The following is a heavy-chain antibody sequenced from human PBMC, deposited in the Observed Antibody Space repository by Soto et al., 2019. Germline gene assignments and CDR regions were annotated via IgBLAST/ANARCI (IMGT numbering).Heavy chain of an antibody. Sequence: QVQLPQSGPGLVKPSQTLSLECTVIGGSVNTGDNYWSWVRQSPGRGLEWIGYIYHSGNTFYNPAIENRVTMSVDASKNQFSLTLTSVTAADTAVYFCAREPLDGMDVWGQGTNVTVSS. CDR1: GGSVNTGDNY. V-gene: IGHV4-30-4*01. CDR2: IYHSGNT. J-gene: IGHJ6*02. CDR3: AREPLDGMDV.